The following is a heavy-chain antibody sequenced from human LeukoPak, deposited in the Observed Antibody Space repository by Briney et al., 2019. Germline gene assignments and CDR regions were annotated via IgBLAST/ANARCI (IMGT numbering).Heavy chain of an antibody. Sequence: TSETLSLTCTVSGGSISSYYWSWIRQPAGKGPEWIGRIYSSGTINSNPSLKSRVTLSLDNSKNQLSLKLSYVTAADTAVYYCARDTGKSGYPDYWGQGTLVTVSS. J-gene: IGHJ4*02. CDR2: IYSSGTI. D-gene: IGHD3-3*01. CDR3: ARDTGKSGYPDY. V-gene: IGHV4-4*07. CDR1: GGSISSYY.